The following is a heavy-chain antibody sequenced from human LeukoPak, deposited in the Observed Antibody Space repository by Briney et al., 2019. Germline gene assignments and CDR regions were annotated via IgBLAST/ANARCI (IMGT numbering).Heavy chain of an antibody. CDR2: IGTAGDP. CDR3: ARDPTVGATRDYLDY. Sequence: GGSLRLTCAASGFTFSSYDMHWVRQATGKGLEWVSAIGTAGDPYYPGSVKGRFTISRDNSKNTLYLQMNSLRAEDTAVYYCARDPTVGATRDYLDYWGQGTLVTVSS. J-gene: IGHJ4*02. D-gene: IGHD1-26*01. V-gene: IGHV3-13*05. CDR1: GFTFSSYD.